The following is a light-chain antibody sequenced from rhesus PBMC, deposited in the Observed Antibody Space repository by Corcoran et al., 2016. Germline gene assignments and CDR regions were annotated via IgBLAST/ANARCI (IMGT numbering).Light chain of an antibody. J-gene: IGKJ3*01. Sequence: DIQMTQSPSSLSASVGDRVTISCRASQDISNWMAWYQQKPGKAPKLLIYRASNLETGVPSRFSGSGSWTDFTLTISSLQPEDIATYYCQQHDTSPFTFGPGTKLDIK. CDR3: QQHDTSPFT. V-gene: IGKV1-69*01. CDR1: QDISNW. CDR2: RAS.